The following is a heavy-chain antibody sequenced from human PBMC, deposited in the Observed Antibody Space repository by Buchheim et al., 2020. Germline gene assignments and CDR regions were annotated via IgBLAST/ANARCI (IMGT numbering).Heavy chain of an antibody. D-gene: IGHD1-1*01. Sequence: QVQPVESGGGVVQPGRSLRLSCAASGFTFSSYGMHWVRQAPGKGLEWVAVIWYDGSNKYYADSVKGRFTISRDNSKNTLYLQMNSLRAEDTAVYYCARDCDISTGNYYYGMDVWGQGTT. CDR3: ARDCDISTGNYYYGMDV. CDR1: GFTFSSYG. J-gene: IGHJ6*02. CDR2: IWYDGSNK. V-gene: IGHV3-33*01.